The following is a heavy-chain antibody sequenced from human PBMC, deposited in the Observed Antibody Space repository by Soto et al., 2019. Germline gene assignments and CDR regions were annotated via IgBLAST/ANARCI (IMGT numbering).Heavy chain of an antibody. Sequence: GPSVKVSCKASGYTFSSYGINWVRQAPGQGLEWMGWISGYNGNTNYAQKFQDRVTMTTDTSASTAYMELWSLRSDDTAMYYCARDHSSSWHDFDSWGQGTLVTVSS. V-gene: IGHV1-18*01. CDR1: GYTFSSYG. D-gene: IGHD6-13*01. CDR2: ISGYNGNT. CDR3: ARDHSSSWHDFDS. J-gene: IGHJ4*02.